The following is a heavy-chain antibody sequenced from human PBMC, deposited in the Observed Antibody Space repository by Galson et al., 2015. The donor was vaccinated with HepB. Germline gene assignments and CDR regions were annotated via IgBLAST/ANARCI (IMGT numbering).Heavy chain of an antibody. CDR1: GGSFSTYY. CDR2: INHSGST. D-gene: IGHD3-3*01. V-gene: IGHV4-34*01. Sequence: LSLTCGVYGGSFSTYYWSWIRQPPGKGLEWIGEINHSGSTNYNPSLKSRVSISIDTSKNRFSLKLSSVTAADTAVYYCARAVYYDFWNGFGPWGQGTLVTVSS. CDR3: ARAVYYDFWNGFGP. J-gene: IGHJ5*02.